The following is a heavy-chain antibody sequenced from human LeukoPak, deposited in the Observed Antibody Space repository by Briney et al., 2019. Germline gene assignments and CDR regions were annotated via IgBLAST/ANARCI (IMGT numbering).Heavy chain of an antibody. Sequence: ASVKVSCKASGYTFTSYDINWVRRATGQGLEWMGWMNPNSGSTGYAQKFQGRVTMTRNTSISTAYMELSSLRSEDTAVYYCARGLRACSSTSCPLPYWGQGTLVTVSS. J-gene: IGHJ4*02. CDR2: MNPNSGST. CDR3: ARGLRACSSTSCPLPY. CDR1: GYTFTSYD. D-gene: IGHD2-2*01. V-gene: IGHV1-8*01.